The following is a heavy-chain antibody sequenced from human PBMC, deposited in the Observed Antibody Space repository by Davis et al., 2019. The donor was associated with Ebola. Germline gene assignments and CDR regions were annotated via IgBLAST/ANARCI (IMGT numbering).Heavy chain of an antibody. V-gene: IGHV4-59*08. J-gene: IGHJ6*02. CDR2: INYSGSP. CDR1: GGSISSDY. Sequence: MPSETLSLTCTVSGGSISSDYWSWIRQPPGKGLEWIGYINYSGSPNYNPSLKSRVTISIDTSENQFSLKLTSVTAADTAVYYCARHLAQAGMDVWGQGTTVTVSS. CDR3: ARHLAQAGMDV. D-gene: IGHD3-3*02.